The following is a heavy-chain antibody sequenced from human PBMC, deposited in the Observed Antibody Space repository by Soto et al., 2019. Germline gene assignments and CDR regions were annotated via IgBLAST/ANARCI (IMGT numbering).Heavy chain of an antibody. D-gene: IGHD3-3*01. CDR2: VSGTGGST. Sequence: EVQLLESGGGLVQPGGSLRLSCAASGFTFRSYAMSWVRQAPGKGLEWVSAVSGTGGSTYYADSVKGRLTISRDSSKRTLYLQMNSLRAEDTAVYYCAKALNDFWSGYYGPFDSWGQGTLVTVSS. CDR1: GFTFRSYA. V-gene: IGHV3-23*01. CDR3: AKALNDFWSGYYGPFDS. J-gene: IGHJ4*02.